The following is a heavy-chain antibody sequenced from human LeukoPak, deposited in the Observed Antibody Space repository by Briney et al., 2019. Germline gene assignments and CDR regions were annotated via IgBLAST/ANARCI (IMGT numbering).Heavy chain of an antibody. CDR1: GFTFSSYT. Sequence: GGSLRLSCAASGFTFSSYTMSWVRQAPGKGLEWVANIKQDGSKKSYVDSVKGRFTISRDNAKNSLYLQMNSLRAEDTAIYYCTRVGYIDEGIDYWGQGTLVTVSS. CDR3: TRVGYIDEGIDY. J-gene: IGHJ4*02. V-gene: IGHV3-7*04. D-gene: IGHD5-24*01. CDR2: IKQDGSKK.